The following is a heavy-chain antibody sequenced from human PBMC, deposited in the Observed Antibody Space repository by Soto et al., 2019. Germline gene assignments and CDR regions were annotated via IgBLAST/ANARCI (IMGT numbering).Heavy chain of an antibody. Sequence: QVPLVQSGAEVKKPGSSVKVSCKASGGSFSSYAISWVRQAPVQGLEWMGGIIPIFGKATYAQKFQGRVTIIADKSTSTAYMELSSLRSEDTAVYYCARAGPVAGNHAFDIWCQGTLVTVSS. CDR2: IIPIFGKA. J-gene: IGHJ3*02. CDR1: GGSFSSYA. D-gene: IGHD6-19*01. CDR3: ARAGPVAGNHAFDI. V-gene: IGHV1-69*06.